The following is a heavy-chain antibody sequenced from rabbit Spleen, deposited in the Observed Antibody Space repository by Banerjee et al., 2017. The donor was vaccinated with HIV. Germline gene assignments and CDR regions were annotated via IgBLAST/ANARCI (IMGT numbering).Heavy chain of an antibody. Sequence: QEQLVESRGGLVQPGESLTLSCKASGFDLSNYGVSWVRQAPGKGLEWIGYIDPVFDAAYYATWVNGRFTISSHNAQNTLYLQLSSLTAADTATYFCVRDQAGDADYGPYYLNLWGQGTLVTVS. D-gene: IGHD2-1*01. CDR1: GFDLSNYG. J-gene: IGHJ4*01. V-gene: IGHV1S47*01. CDR2: IDPVFDAA. CDR3: VRDQAGDADYGPYYLNL.